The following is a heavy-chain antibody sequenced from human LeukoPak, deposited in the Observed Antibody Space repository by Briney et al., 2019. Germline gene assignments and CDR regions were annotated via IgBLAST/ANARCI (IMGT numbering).Heavy chain of an antibody. V-gene: IGHV1-18*01. CDR2: ISAYNGNT. J-gene: IGHJ5*02. CDR1: GYTFTSYG. Sequence: ASVNVSCKASGYTFTSYGISWVRQAPGQGLEWMGWISAYNGNTNYAQKLQGRVTMTTDTSTSTAYMELRSLRSDDTAVYYCARDQSMVRGPRTPYNWFDPWGQGTLVTVSS. D-gene: IGHD3-10*01. CDR3: ARDQSMVRGPRTPYNWFDP.